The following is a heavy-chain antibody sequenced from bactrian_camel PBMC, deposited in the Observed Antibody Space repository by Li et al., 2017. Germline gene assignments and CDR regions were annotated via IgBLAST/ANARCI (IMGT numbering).Heavy chain of an antibody. D-gene: IGHD5*01. Sequence: HVQLVESGGGSVQAGGSLRLSCAASGYIYRRYCMGWFRQDPGKEREPVATIYLHGPMTYYADSVKGRFTISHDNAKNTLYLQMNSLKPEDTAMYYCAAVNRRYTRYPPLIKNEYKYWGRGTQVTVS. J-gene: IGHJ4*01. CDR2: IYLHGPMT. V-gene: IGHV3-2*01. CDR1: GYIYRRYC. CDR3: AAVNRRYTRYPPLIKNEYKY.